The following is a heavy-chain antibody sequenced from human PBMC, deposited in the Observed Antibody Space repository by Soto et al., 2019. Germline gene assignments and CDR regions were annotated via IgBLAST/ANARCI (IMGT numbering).Heavy chain of an antibody. CDR3: ARGVGASYYFDY. CDR2: ISAYNGNT. J-gene: IGHJ4*02. D-gene: IGHD1-26*01. Sequence: ASVKVSCKASGGTFSSYAISWVRQAPGQGLEWMGWISAYNGNTNYAQMLQGRVTMTTDTSTSTAYMGLRSLRSDDTAVYYCARGVGASYYFDYWGQGTLVTVSS. CDR1: GGTFSSYA. V-gene: IGHV1-18*01.